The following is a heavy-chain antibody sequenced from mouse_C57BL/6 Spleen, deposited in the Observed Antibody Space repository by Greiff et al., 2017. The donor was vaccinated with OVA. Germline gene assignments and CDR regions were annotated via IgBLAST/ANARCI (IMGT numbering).Heavy chain of an antibody. V-gene: IGHV1-7*01. CDR2: INPSSGYT. CDR3: ARLITTVVAPYYFDY. Sequence: VQRVESGAELAKPGASVKLSCKASGYTFTSYWMHWVKQRPGQGLEWIGYINPSSGYTKYNQKFKDKATLTADKSSSTAYMQLSSLTYEDSAVYYCARLITTVVAPYYFDYWGQGTTLTVSS. CDR1: GYTFTSYW. D-gene: IGHD1-1*01. J-gene: IGHJ2*01.